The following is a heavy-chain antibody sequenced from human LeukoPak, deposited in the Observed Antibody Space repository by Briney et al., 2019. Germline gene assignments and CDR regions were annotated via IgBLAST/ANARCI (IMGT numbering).Heavy chain of an antibody. CDR2: IYYSGST. D-gene: IGHD4-17*01. J-gene: IGHJ4*02. CDR3: ARHFNYGDYNFDY. CDR1: GGSISSYY. V-gene: IGHV4-59*01. Sequence: PSETLSLTCTVSGGSISSYYWSWIRQPPGKGLERIGYIYYSGSTNYNPSLKSRVTISVDTSKNQFSLKLSSVTAADTAVYYCARHFNYGDYNFDYWGQGTLVTVSS.